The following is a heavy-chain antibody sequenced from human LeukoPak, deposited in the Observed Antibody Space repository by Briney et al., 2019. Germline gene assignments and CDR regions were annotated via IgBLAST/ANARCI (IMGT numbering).Heavy chain of an antibody. J-gene: IGHJ4*02. Sequence: GASVKVSFKSSGYTFTGYYMHWVRQPPAQGLEWMGWINPNSGGTNYAQKFQGRVTMTRDTSISTAYMELSRLRSDDTAVYYCARSSGWTTGGYWGQGTLVTVSS. V-gene: IGHV1-2*02. D-gene: IGHD6-19*01. CDR2: INPNSGGT. CDR1: GYTFTGYY. CDR3: ARSSGWTTGGY.